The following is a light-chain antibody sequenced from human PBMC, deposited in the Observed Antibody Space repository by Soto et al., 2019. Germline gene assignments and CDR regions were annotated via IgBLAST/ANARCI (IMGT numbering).Light chain of an antibody. Sequence: ELVIPPAPATLSVSPVGRSTLSCRASQSVSSNLAWHQQKPGHAPRLPIYGASTSANGIPARFSGSGSGTEITLTISSLLSEYFSVHYCQQRITFGTGTQLEIK. CDR2: GAS. V-gene: IGKV3-15*01. J-gene: IGKJ5*01. CDR1: QSVSSN. CDR3: QQRIT.